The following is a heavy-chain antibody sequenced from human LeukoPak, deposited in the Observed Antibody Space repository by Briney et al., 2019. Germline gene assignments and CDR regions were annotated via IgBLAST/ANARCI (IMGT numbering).Heavy chain of an antibody. CDR2: IIPIFGTA. CDR1: GGTFSSYA. CDR3: ARDWVPAGRTPQKANWFDP. V-gene: IGHV1-69*05. J-gene: IGHJ5*02. D-gene: IGHD2-2*01. Sequence: ASVKVSCKASGGTFSSYAISWVRQAPGQGLEWMGGIIPIFGTANYAQKFQGRVTITTDESTSTAYMELSSLRSEDTAVYYCARDWVPAGRTPQKANWFDPWGQGTLVTVSS.